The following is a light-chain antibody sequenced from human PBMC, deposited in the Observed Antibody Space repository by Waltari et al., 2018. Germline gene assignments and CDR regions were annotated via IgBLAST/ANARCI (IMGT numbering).Light chain of an antibody. CDR2: DVI. V-gene: IGLV2-14*01. J-gene: IGLJ1*01. CDR3: SSYTSSSTLV. CDR1: SSDVGGYNY. Sequence: QSALTQPASVSGSPGQSITISCTGTSSDVGGYNYVSWYQQHPGKAPKLMIYDVINRPSWVSNRFSGSKSGNTASLTISGLQAEGEADYYCSSYTSSSTLVFGTGTKVTVL.